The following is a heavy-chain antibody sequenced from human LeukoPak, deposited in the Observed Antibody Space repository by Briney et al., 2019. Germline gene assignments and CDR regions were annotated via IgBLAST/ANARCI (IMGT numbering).Heavy chain of an antibody. V-gene: IGHV4-34*01. J-gene: IGHJ5*02. CDR1: GGSFSGYY. Sequence: SETLSLTCAVYGGSFSGYYWSWIRQPLGKGLEWIGEINHSGSTNYNPSLKSRVTISVDTSKNQFSLKLSSVTAADTAVYYCARRVDCTSCYRVRRIWFDPWGQGTLVTVSS. CDR3: ARRVDCTSCYRVRRIWFDP. D-gene: IGHD2-2*02. CDR2: INHSGST.